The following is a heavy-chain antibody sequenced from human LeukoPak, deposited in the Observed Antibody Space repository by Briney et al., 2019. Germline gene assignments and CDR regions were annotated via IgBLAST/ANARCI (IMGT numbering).Heavy chain of an antibody. J-gene: IGHJ3*02. CDR1: GGTFSSYA. CDR3: AKSSGQGSDYYYAFDI. Sequence: GASVKVSCKASGGTFSSYAISWVRQAPGQGLEWMGGIIPIFGTANYAQKFQGRVTITTDESTSTAYMELSSLRSEDTAVYYCAKSSGQGSDYYYAFDIWGQGTMVTVSS. V-gene: IGHV1-69*05. CDR2: IIPIFGTA. D-gene: IGHD3-22*01.